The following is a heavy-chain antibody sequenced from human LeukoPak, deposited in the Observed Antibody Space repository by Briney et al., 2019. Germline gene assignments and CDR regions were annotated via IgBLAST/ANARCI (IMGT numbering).Heavy chain of an antibody. CDR1: GFTFDDYG. V-gene: IGHV3-20*04. CDR3: AATYSGGWYSHSDY. Sequence: GGSLRLSCAASGFTFDDYGMSWVRQAPGKGPEWVSGINWNGGGTAYAASVKGRFTISRDNAKNSLYLQMNSLRAEDTALYYCAATYSGGWYSHSDYWGQGTLVTVSS. D-gene: IGHD6-19*01. J-gene: IGHJ4*02. CDR2: INWNGGGT.